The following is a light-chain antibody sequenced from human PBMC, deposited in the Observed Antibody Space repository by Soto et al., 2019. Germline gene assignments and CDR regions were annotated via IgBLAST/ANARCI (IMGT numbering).Light chain of an antibody. CDR2: AAS. CDR1: QSISSY. CDR3: QQSYSTPYT. J-gene: IGKJ2*01. Sequence: DIQMTQSPSSLSASVGDRVTITCRASQSISSYLNWYQQKPGKDPKLLIYAASSLQSGVPSRFSGSGSGTDVTLTISSLQPEDFATYYGQQSYSTPYTFGQGTKLEIK. V-gene: IGKV1-39*01.